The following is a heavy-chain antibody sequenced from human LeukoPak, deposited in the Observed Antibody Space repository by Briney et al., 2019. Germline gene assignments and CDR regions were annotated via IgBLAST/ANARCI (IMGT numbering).Heavy chain of an antibody. J-gene: IGHJ5*02. CDR1: GYTFTIYD. Sequence: GASVKVSYKASGYTFTIYDINWVRQATGQGLEWMGWMNPNSGNTGYAQKFQGRVTMTTDTSTSTAYMELRSLRSDDTAVYYCARNDGSGSYNNWFDPWGQGTLVTVSS. CDR3: ARNDGSGSYNNWFDP. CDR2: MNPNSGNT. D-gene: IGHD3-10*01. V-gene: IGHV1-8*02.